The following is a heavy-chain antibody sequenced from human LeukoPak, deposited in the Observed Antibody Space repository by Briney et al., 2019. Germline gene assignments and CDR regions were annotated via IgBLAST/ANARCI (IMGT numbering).Heavy chain of an antibody. D-gene: IGHD5-12*01. CDR3: ARQLYSGYDRVFDY. J-gene: IGHJ4*02. Sequence: SETLSLTCTVSGGSISGYYWIWIRQPPGKGLEWIGYVYYNGITNYNPSLKSRVTISVDTSKSQFSLKLSSVTAADTAVYFCARQLYSGYDRVFDYWGQGSLVTVSS. CDR1: GGSISGYY. CDR2: VYYNGIT. V-gene: IGHV4-59*08.